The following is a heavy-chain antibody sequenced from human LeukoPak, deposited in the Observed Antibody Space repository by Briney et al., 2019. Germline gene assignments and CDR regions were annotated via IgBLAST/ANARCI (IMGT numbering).Heavy chain of an antibody. CDR1: GFTVSSNY. J-gene: IGHJ4*02. CDR3: AREQKFYYDSSGYYSAFGY. D-gene: IGHD3-22*01. Sequence: PGGSLRLYCAASGFTVSSNYMSWVRQAPGKGLEWVSVIYSGGSTYYADSVKGRFTISRDNSKNTLYLQMNSLRAEDTAVYYCAREQKFYYDSSGYYSAFGYWGQGTLVTVSS. V-gene: IGHV3-66*01. CDR2: IYSGGST.